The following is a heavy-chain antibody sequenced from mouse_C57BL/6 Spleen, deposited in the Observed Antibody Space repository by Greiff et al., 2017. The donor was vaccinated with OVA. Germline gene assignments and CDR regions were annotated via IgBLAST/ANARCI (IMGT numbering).Heavy chain of an antibody. D-gene: IGHD2-1*01. CDR2: IDPSDSYT. J-gene: IGHJ3*01. V-gene: IGHV1-69*01. Sequence: VQLQQPGAELVMPGASVKLSCKASGYTFTSYWMHWVKQRPGQGLEWIGEIDPSDSYTNYNQKFKGKSTLTVDKSSSTAYMQLSSLTSADSAVYYCARGDGNYAAWFAYWGQGTLVTVSA. CDR3: ARGDGNYAAWFAY. CDR1: GYTFTSYW.